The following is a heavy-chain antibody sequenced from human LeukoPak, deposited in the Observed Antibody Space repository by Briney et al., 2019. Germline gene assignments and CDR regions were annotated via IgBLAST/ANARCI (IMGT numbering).Heavy chain of an antibody. Sequence: PSETLSLTCTVSGGSISSSSYYWGWIRQPPGKGLEWIGTIYYSGSTYYNPSLKSRVTISVDTSKNQFSLKLSSVTAADTAVYYCARARDGYNLGDYYFDYWGQGTLVTVSS. CDR1: GGSISSSSYY. D-gene: IGHD5-24*01. CDR3: ARARDGYNLGDYYFDY. V-gene: IGHV4-39*01. CDR2: IYYSGST. J-gene: IGHJ4*02.